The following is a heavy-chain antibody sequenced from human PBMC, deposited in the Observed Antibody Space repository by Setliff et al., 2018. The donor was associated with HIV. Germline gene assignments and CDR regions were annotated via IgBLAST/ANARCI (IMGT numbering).Heavy chain of an antibody. CDR3: AGGEGSGRDTVEDNYYNLDV. Sequence: SVKVSCKASGGTLSASGFSWVRQAPGQGLEWMGGIIPAFGTADYAQKFQGRVTITADASTSTAYMELSSLRSEDTAVYYCAGGEGSGRDTVEDNYYNLDVWGPGTTVTVSS. CDR2: IIPAFGTA. D-gene: IGHD6-19*01. CDR1: GGTLSASG. J-gene: IGHJ6*02. V-gene: IGHV1-69*13.